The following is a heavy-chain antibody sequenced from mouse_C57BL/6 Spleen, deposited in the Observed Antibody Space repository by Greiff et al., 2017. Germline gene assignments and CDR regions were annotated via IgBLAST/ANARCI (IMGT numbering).Heavy chain of an antibody. Sequence: QVQLQQPGAELVKPGASVKMSCKASGYTFTSYWITWVKQRPGQGLEWIGDIYPGSGSTNYNEKFKSKATLTVDTSSSTAYMQLSSLTSEDSAVYYCARRSYQSVYFDYWGQGTTLTVSS. D-gene: IGHD2-12*01. J-gene: IGHJ2*01. CDR1: GYTFTSYW. CDR3: ARRSYQSVYFDY. CDR2: IYPGSGST. V-gene: IGHV1-55*01.